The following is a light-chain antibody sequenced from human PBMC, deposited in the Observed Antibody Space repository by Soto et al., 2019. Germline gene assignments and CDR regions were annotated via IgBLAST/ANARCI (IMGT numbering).Light chain of an antibody. Sequence: EIVLKKSPGTLSLSPGERATLSCRASQSVSSSYLAWYQQKPGQAPRLLIYGASSRATGLPDRFSGSGSGTDFTLTISRLEPEDFAVYYCQHYVSSRPSITFGQGTRLEIK. J-gene: IGKJ5*01. CDR3: QHYVSSRPSIT. CDR2: GAS. CDR1: QSVSSSY. V-gene: IGKV3-20*01.